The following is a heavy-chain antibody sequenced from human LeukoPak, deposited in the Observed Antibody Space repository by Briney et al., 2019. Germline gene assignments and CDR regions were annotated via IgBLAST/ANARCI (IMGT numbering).Heavy chain of an antibody. CDR3: ARGPRGSGSYGDGAFDI. J-gene: IGHJ3*02. CDR2: ISSSSSYI. CDR1: GFTFSSYS. Sequence: GGSLRLSCAASGFTFSSYSMNWVRQAPGKGLEWVSSISSSSSYIYYADSVKGRFTISRDNAKNSLYLQMNSLRAEDTAVYYCARGPRGSGSYGDGAFDIWGQGTMVTVSS. V-gene: IGHV3-21*01. D-gene: IGHD3-10*01.